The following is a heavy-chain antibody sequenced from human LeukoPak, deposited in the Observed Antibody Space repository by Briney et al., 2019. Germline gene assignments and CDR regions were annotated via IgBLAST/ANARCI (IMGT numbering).Heavy chain of an antibody. V-gene: IGHV3-23*01. D-gene: IGHD1-26*01. CDR2: ISGSGGST. CDR3: AKLAGKYYFDY. CDR1: GFSFSSYN. Sequence: GESLRLSCAASGFSFSSYNMNWVRQAPGKGLEWVSAISGSGGSTYYADSVKGRFTISRDNSKNTLYLQMNSLRAEDTAVYYCAKLAGKYYFDYWGQGTLVTVSS. J-gene: IGHJ4*02.